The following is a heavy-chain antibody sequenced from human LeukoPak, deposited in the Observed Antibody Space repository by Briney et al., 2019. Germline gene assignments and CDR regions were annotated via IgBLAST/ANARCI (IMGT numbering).Heavy chain of an antibody. CDR2: VYFDGGT. D-gene: IGHD3-16*01. V-gene: IGHV4-39*07. J-gene: IGHJ5*02. Sequence: PSETLSLTCSVSGGSVTTGTYHWAWIRQPPGKGLEWIGSVYFDGGTHYNRSLQSRVAISVDTSKNQYSLRLSSVTAADTAVYYCAGDHYYDGRGRFDPWGQGILVTVSS. CDR1: GGSVTTGTYH. CDR3: AGDHYYDGRGRFDP.